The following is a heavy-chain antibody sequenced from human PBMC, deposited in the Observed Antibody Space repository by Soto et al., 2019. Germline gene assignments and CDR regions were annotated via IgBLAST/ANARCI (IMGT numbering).Heavy chain of an antibody. Sequence: QVQLQESGPGLVKPSETLSLTCTVSGGSVSSGSYYWSWIRQPPGKGLEWIGYIYYSGSTNYNPSLKSRVTISVDTSKNQFSLKLSSVTAADTAVYYCARDRAYCSSTSCYTDYWYFDLWGRGTLVTVSS. CDR2: IYYSGST. D-gene: IGHD2-2*02. J-gene: IGHJ2*01. CDR3: ARDRAYCSSTSCYTDYWYFDL. V-gene: IGHV4-61*01. CDR1: GGSVSSGSYY.